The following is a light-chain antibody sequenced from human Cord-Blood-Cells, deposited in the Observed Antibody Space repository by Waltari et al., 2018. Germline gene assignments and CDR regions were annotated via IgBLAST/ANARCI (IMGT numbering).Light chain of an antibody. J-gene: IGKJ4*01. CDR2: DAS. CDR1: QDISNY. CDR3: QQYDNLPPALT. Sequence: DIQMTQYPYSLSASVGDRVNITCQASQDISNYLNWYQQKPGKAPKLLIYDASNLETGVPSRFSGSGSGTDFTFTISSLQPEDIATYYCQQYDNLPPALTFGGGTKVEIK. V-gene: IGKV1-33*01.